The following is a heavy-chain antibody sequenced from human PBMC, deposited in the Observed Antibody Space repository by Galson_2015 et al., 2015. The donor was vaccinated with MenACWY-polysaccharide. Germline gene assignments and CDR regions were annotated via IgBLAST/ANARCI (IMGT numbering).Heavy chain of an antibody. D-gene: IGHD2-2*01. CDR3: AKDDVVTPAAMAY. CDR1: GFSFRDYG. Sequence: SLRLSCEASGFSFRDYGMSWVRQAPGKGLEWVSSINGSGDTTYYAGSVKGRFTISIDNYKNTLYLQMNSPRVEDTAIYYCAKDDVVTPAAMAYWGQGTLVTVSS. J-gene: IGHJ4*02. V-gene: IGHV3-23*01. CDR2: INGSGDTT.